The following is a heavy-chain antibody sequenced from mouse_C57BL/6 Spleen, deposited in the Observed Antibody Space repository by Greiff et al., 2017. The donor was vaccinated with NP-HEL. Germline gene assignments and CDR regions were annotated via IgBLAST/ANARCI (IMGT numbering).Heavy chain of an antibody. D-gene: IGHD1-1*02. CDR3: AGGVAYFDV. CDR1: GYAFSSSW. V-gene: IGHV1-82*01. CDR2: IYPGDGDT. Sequence: VKLQESGPELVKPGASVKISCKASGYAFSSSWMNWVKQRPGKGLEWIGRIYPGDGDTNYNGKFKGKATLTADKSSSTAYMQRSSLTSEDSAVYFCAGGVAYFDVWGTGTTVTVAS. J-gene: IGHJ1*03.